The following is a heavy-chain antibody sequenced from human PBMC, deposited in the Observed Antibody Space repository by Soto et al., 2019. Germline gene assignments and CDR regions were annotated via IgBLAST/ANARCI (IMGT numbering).Heavy chain of an antibody. CDR3: ARDKGIVLMVYAIGSYYYYGMDV. J-gene: IGHJ6*02. Sequence: ASVKVSCKASGYTFTSYGISWVRQAPGQGLEWMGWISAYNGNTNYAQKLQGRVTMTTDTSTSTAYMELRSLRSDDTAVYYCARDKGIVLMVYAIGSYYYYGMDVWGQGTTVTVSS. CDR1: GYTFTSYG. CDR2: ISAYNGNT. D-gene: IGHD2-8*01. V-gene: IGHV1-18*04.